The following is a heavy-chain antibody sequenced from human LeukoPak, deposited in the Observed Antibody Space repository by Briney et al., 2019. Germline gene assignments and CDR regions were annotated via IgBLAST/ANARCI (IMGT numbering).Heavy chain of an antibody. V-gene: IGHV3-21*01. CDR2: ISSSSSYI. J-gene: IGHJ6*03. CDR1: GFTFSSYS. Sequence: GGSLRLSCAASGFTFSSYSMNWVRQAPGKGLEWVSSISSSSSYIYYADSVKGRFTISRDNAKNSLYLQMNSLRAEDTAVYYCASSGGAYYDFWSGYENYYYMDVWGKGTTVTVSS. CDR3: ASSGGAYYDFWSGYENYYYMDV. D-gene: IGHD3-3*01.